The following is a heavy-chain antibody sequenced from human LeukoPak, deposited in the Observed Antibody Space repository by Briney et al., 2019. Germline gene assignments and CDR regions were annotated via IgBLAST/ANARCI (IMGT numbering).Heavy chain of an antibody. CDR1: GGSISSSSYY. CDR2: IYYSGST. V-gene: IGHV4-39*01. CDR3: ARGRGSSWSYYYYYGLDV. D-gene: IGHD6-6*01. J-gene: IGHJ6*02. Sequence: SETLSLTCTVSGGSISSSSYYWGWIRQPPGKGLEWVGSIYYSGSTYYNPSLKSRVTISVDTSKNQFSLKLSSVTAADTAVYYCARGRGSSWSYYYYYGLDVWGQGTTVTVSS.